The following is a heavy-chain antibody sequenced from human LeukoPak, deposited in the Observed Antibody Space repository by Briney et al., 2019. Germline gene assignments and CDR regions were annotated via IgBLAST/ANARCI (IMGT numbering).Heavy chain of an antibody. D-gene: IGHD3-3*01. CDR1: GYSFTGYY. J-gene: IGHJ4*02. Sequence: GASVKVSCKASGYSFTGYYMHWVRQAPGQGLEWMGWINPNSGATNHAQKFQGRVTMTRGTSISTAYMELSSLRSDDTAVYYCATAFGVVDFDYWGQGTLVTVSS. CDR2: INPNSGAT. V-gene: IGHV1-2*02. CDR3: ATAFGVVDFDY.